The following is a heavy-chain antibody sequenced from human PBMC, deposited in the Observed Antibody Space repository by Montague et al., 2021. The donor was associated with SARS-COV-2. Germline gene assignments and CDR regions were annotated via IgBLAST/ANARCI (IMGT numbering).Heavy chain of an antibody. Sequence: SETLSLTCAVSGGSITGFSWCWVLHPARKGLVWIGRVTTSGTTNXSPSLRSRVTMSIDTSKNQFSLNLNSMTAADTAMYYCAGTPTRPLSVDAWGQGTMVTVSS. V-gene: IGHV4-59*10. CDR1: GGSITGFS. CDR2: VTTSGTT. J-gene: IGHJ5*02. D-gene: IGHD6-6*01. CDR3: AGTPTRPLSVDA.